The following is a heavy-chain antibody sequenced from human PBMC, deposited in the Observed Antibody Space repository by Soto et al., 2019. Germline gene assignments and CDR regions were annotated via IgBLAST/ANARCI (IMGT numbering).Heavy chain of an antibody. V-gene: IGHV3-7*03. D-gene: IGHD6-6*01. CDR1: GFTFSSYW. Sequence: PGGSLRLSCAASGFTFSSYWMSRVRQAPGKGLEWVANIKQDGSEKYYVDSVKGRFTISRANAKNSLYLQMNSLRAEDTAVYYCARDEHSSSSLGWFDPWGQGTLVTVSS. CDR2: IKQDGSEK. J-gene: IGHJ5*02. CDR3: ARDEHSSSSLGWFDP.